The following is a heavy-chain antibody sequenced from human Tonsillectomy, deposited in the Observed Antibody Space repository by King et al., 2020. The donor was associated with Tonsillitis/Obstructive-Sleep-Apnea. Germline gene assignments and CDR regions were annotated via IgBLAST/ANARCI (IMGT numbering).Heavy chain of an antibody. J-gene: IGHJ4*02. CDR2: LYSGGST. D-gene: IGHD6-13*01. Sequence: LQLVQSGGGLIQPGGSLRLSCAASGFTVSSNYMSWVRQAPGKGLEWVSVLYSGGSTYYADSVKGRFTISRDNSKNTLYLQMNSLRAEDTAVYYCARAGYSSSWSLFDYWGQGTLVTVSS. CDR3: ARAGYSSSWSLFDY. CDR1: GFTVSSNY. V-gene: IGHV3-53*01.